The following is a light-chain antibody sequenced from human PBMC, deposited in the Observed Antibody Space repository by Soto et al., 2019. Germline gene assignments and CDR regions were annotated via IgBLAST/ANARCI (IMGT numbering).Light chain of an antibody. V-gene: IGLV2-11*01. CDR2: AVS. CDR3: CSYAGSYTL. CDR1: SSDVGGYNY. J-gene: IGLJ2*01. Sequence: QSALTQPRSVSGSPGQSVTISFTGTSSDVGGYNYVSWYQQHPGKAPKLMMYAVSKRPSGVPDRFSGSKAGNTASLTIAGLQDEDEADYYCCSYAGSYTLFGGGTQVPVL.